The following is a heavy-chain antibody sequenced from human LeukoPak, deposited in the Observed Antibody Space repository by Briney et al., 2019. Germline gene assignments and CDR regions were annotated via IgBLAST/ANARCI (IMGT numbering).Heavy chain of an antibody. J-gene: IGHJ3*02. D-gene: IGHD6-13*01. CDR1: GYTFTSYG. CDR2: ISAYNGNT. Sequence: GASVKVSCKASGYTFTSYGISWVRQAPGQGLEWMGWISAYNGNTSYAQKLQGRVTMTTDTSTSTAYMELRSLRSDDTAVYYCARDPGIAAAGGFDIWGQGTMVTVSS. CDR3: ARDPGIAAAGGFDI. V-gene: IGHV1-18*01.